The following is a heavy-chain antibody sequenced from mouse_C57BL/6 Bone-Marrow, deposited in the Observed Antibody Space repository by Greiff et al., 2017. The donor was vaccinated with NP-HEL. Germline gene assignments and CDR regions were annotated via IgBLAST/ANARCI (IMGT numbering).Heavy chain of an antibody. Sequence: VQLQQSGAELVRPGASVKLSCTASGFNIKDDYMHWVKQRPEQGLEWIGWIDPENGDTAYASKFQGKATITADTSSNTAYLQLSSLTSEDTAVYYCTTGGSSPYAMDYWGQGTSVTVSS. D-gene: IGHD1-1*01. CDR2: IDPENGDT. CDR1: GFNIKDDY. CDR3: TTGGSSPYAMDY. V-gene: IGHV14-4*01. J-gene: IGHJ4*01.